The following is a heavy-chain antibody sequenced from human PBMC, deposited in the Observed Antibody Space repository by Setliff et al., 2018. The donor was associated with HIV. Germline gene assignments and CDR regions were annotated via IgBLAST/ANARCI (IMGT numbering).Heavy chain of an antibody. V-gene: IGHV4-61*02. Sequence: SETLSLTCSVSGDSFSNDYYYWNWVRQSAGKGLEWIGRLYASGSTNYNPSLKSRATIWLDASSNLFSLRLASVTAADTAVYYCVRDSPTKGSGSYYDHYYAMDVWGQGTTVTV. J-gene: IGHJ6*02. CDR2: LYASGST. CDR3: VRDSPTKGSGSYYDHYYAMDV. CDR1: GDSFSNDYYY. D-gene: IGHD3-10*01.